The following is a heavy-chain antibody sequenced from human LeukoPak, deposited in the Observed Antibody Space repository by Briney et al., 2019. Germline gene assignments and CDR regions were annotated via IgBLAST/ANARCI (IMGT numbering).Heavy chain of an antibody. V-gene: IGHV3-23*01. Sequence: GGSLRLSCAASGFTFSSHAMSWVRQAPGKGLEWISLIRGSSDVIEYADSVRGRFTISRDNSKNTVSLQMNNLRAEDPAVYYCAKGQSASSTFDSWGQGTLVTVSS. CDR1: GFTFSSHA. J-gene: IGHJ4*02. CDR3: AKGQSASSTFDS. CDR2: IRGSSDVI.